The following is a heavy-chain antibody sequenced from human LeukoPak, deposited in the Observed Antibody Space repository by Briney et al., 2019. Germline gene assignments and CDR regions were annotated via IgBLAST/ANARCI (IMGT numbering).Heavy chain of an antibody. CDR1: GGSISSYY. J-gene: IGHJ4*02. CDR3: ARHKGTYYYDSSGYYSLDY. CDR2: IYYSGST. Sequence: SETLSLTCTVSGGSISSYYWSRIRQPPGKGLEWIGYIYYSGSTNYNPSLKSRVTISVDTSKNQFSLKLSSVTAADTAVYYCARHKGTYYYDSSGYYSLDYWGQGTLVTVSS. V-gene: IGHV4-59*08. D-gene: IGHD3-22*01.